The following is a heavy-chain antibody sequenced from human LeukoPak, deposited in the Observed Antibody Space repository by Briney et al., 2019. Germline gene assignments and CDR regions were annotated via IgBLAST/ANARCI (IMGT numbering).Heavy chain of an antibody. Sequence: PSETLSLTCTVSGGSISSSSYYWGWIRQPPGKGLEWIGSIYYSGSTYYNPSLKSRVTISVDTSKNQFSLKLSSVTAADTAVYYCARRMGPYYMDVWGQGTTVTVSS. J-gene: IGHJ6*03. CDR2: IYYSGST. CDR3: ARRMGPYYMDV. CDR1: GGSISSSSYY. V-gene: IGHV4-39*01. D-gene: IGHD1-26*01.